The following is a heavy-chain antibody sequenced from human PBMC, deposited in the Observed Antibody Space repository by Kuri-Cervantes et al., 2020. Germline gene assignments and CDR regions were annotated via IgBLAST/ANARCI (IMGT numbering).Heavy chain of an antibody. Sequence: LSLTCAASGFTFSSYWMSWVRQAPGKGLEWVANIKQDGSEKYYVDSVKGRFTISRDNAKNSLYLQMNSLRAEDTAVYYCAGITIFGVVTTYYYMDVWGQGTTVTVSS. CDR3: AGITIFGVVTTYYYMDV. V-gene: IGHV3-7*01. J-gene: IGHJ6*03. CDR2: IKQDGSEK. D-gene: IGHD3-3*01. CDR1: GFTFSSYW.